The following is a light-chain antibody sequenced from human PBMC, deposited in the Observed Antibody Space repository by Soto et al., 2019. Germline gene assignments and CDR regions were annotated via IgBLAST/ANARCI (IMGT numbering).Light chain of an antibody. V-gene: IGKV3-20*01. J-gene: IGKJ1*01. CDR1: QSVSSSY. CDR2: ETS. Sequence: EIVWTQSPGPLSLSPGERATLSCRASQSVSSSYLAWYQQKPGQAPRLLIYETSSRATGIPDRFSGSGSSTVFTLAISIQEAADVAVYYCQQCGSSPSFGQGTKVELK. CDR3: QQCGSSPS.